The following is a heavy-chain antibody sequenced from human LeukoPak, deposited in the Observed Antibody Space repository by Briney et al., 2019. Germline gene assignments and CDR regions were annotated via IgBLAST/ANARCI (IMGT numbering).Heavy chain of an antibody. Sequence: PSETLSLTCTVSGGSISSYYWSWIRQPPGKGLEWIGYIYYSGSTNYNPSLKSRVTISVDTSKNQFSLKLSSVTAADTAVYYRARKGAVLRYFDWLFRNDAFDIWGQGTMVTVSS. D-gene: IGHD3-9*01. CDR3: ARKGAVLRYFDWLFRNDAFDI. CDR1: GGSISSYY. CDR2: IYYSGST. V-gene: IGHV4-59*01. J-gene: IGHJ3*02.